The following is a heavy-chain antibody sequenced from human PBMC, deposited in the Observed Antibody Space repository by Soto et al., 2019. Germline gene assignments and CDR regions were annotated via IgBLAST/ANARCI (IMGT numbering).Heavy chain of an antibody. Sequence: DTLSRTCTVSGGSISSYYWSWIRQPAGKGLEWIGRIYTSGSTNYNPSLKSLVTMSVDTSKNQFSLKLSSVTAADTAVYYCARARPYYYDSSGYYPGAFDIWGQGTMVTVSS. CDR1: GGSISSYY. CDR2: IYTSGST. V-gene: IGHV4-4*07. D-gene: IGHD3-22*01. J-gene: IGHJ3*02. CDR3: ARARPYYYDSSGYYPGAFDI.